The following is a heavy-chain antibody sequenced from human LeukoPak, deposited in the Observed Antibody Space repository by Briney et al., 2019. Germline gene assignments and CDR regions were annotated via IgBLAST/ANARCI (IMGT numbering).Heavy chain of an antibody. CDR3: ASVLRYFDWSSGFDY. CDR1: GGSLSGYY. V-gene: IGHV4-34*01. Sequence: SETLSLTCAVYGGSLSGYYWSWIRQPPGKGLEWIGEINHSGSTNYNPSLKSRVTISVDTSKNQFSLKLSSVTAADTAVYYCASVLRYFDWSSGFDYWGQGTLVTVSS. D-gene: IGHD3-9*01. J-gene: IGHJ4*02. CDR2: INHSGST.